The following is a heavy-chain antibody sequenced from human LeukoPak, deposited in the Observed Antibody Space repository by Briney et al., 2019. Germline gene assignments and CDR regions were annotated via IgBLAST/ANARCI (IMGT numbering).Heavy chain of an antibody. CDR1: GGTFSSYA. J-gene: IGHJ4*02. CDR3: AIGRYFDWSRPYYFDY. Sequence: SVKVSCKASGGTFSSYAISWVRQAPGQGLERMGGIIPIFGTANYAQKFQGRVTITADESTSTAYMELSSLRSEDTAVYYCAIGRYFDWSRPYYFDYWGQGTLVTVSS. V-gene: IGHV1-69*13. CDR2: IIPIFGTA. D-gene: IGHD3-9*01.